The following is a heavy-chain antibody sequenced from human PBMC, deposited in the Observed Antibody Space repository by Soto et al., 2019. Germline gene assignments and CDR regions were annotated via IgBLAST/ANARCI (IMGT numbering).Heavy chain of an antibody. CDR3: AKLAGYCSGTSCYGNYAMDV. V-gene: IGHV4-59*08. Sequence: SETLSLTCTVSGGSISSYYWSWIRQPPGKGLEWIGYIYYSGSTNYNPSLKSRVTISVDTSKNQFSLKLSSVTAADTAVYYCAKLAGYCSGTSCYGNYAMDVWGQGTTVTVSS. CDR2: IYYSGST. CDR1: GGSISSYY. D-gene: IGHD2-2*01. J-gene: IGHJ6*02.